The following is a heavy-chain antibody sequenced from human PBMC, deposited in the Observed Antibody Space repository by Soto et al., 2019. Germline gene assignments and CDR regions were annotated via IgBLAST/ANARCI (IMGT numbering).Heavy chain of an antibody. CDR3: ARASSGVVVPAAISGEFDY. J-gene: IGHJ4*02. CDR2: IYYSGST. D-gene: IGHD2-2*02. Sequence: QVQLQESGPGLVKPSQTLSLTCTVSGGSISSGGYYWSWIRQHPGKGLEWIGYIYYSGSTYYNPSLKSRVTISVDTSKNRFSLKLSSVTAADTAVYYCARASSGVVVPAAISGEFDYWGQGTLVTVSS. V-gene: IGHV4-31*03. CDR1: GGSISSGGYY.